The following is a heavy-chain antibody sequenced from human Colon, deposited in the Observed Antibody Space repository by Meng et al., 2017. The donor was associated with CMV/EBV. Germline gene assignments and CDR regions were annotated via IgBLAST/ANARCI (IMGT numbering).Heavy chain of an antibody. CDR3: TTHSGGY. V-gene: IGHV3-53*01. CDR1: GFAVSSDY. Sequence: GGSLRLSCAVSGFAVSSDYMTWVRQAPGKGLGWVSVTYTNGYTDHADSVRGRFTVSRDNFKNMVFLQMNSLRAEDTAIYYCTTHSGGYWGQGTLVTVSS. CDR2: TYTNGYT. J-gene: IGHJ4*02.